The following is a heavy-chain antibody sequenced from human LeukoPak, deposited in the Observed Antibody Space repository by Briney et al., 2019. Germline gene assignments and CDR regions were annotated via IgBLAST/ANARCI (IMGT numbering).Heavy chain of an antibody. Sequence: ASVKVSRKASGYNFNIYGISWVRQAPGQGLEWMGWISAYNGNTYSAQRLQGRVTMTTDTSTSTAYMELRGLTSDDTAVYYCARDDYGDPLEYWGQGTLVTVSS. CDR3: ARDDYGDPLEY. J-gene: IGHJ4*02. CDR2: ISAYNGNT. D-gene: IGHD4-17*01. V-gene: IGHV1-18*01. CDR1: GYNFNIYG.